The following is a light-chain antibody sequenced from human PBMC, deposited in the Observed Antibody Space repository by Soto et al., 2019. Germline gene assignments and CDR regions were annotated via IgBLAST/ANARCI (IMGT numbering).Light chain of an antibody. J-gene: IGLJ3*02. V-gene: IGLV2-23*02. Sequence: QLVLTQPASVSGSPGQSITISCTGTSRDIGLYNLVSWYQQLPGKAPKLIIYEVNERPSGISDRFSGSKSGNTASLTISGLQDEDEADYYCCSYVGSSILMFGGGTKLTVL. CDR2: EVN. CDR1: SRDIGLYNL. CDR3: CSYVGSSILM.